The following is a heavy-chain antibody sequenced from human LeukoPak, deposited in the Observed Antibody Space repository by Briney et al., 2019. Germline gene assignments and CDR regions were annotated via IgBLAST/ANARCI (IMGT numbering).Heavy chain of an antibody. D-gene: IGHD2-2*01. J-gene: IGHJ4*02. CDR2: ISSSSSYI. CDR3: ARGSTRYCSSTSCEDY. CDR1: GFTFSSYS. Sequence: KPGGSLRLSCAASGFTFSSYSMNWVRQAPGKGLEWVSSISSSSSYIYYADSVKGRFTISRDNAKNSLYLQMNSLRAEDTAVYYCARGSTRYCSSTSCEDYWGQGTLVTVSS. V-gene: IGHV3-21*01.